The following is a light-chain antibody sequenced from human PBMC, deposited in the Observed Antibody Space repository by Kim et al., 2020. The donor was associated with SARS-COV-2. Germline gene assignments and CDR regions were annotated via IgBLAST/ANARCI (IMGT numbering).Light chain of an antibody. Sequence: EIVLTQSPGTLSLSPGERATLSCRASQSVSSSYLAWYQQKPGQAPRLLIYCASSRATGIPDRFSGSGSGTDFTLTISRLEPEDFAVYYCQQPGTFGPGTKVDIK. CDR1: QSVSSSY. CDR2: CAS. V-gene: IGKV3-20*01. CDR3: QQPGT. J-gene: IGKJ3*01.